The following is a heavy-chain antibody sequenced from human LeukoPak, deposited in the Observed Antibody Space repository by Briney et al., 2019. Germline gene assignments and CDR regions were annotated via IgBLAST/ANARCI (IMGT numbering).Heavy chain of an antibody. CDR2: IRGSGGRA. Sequence: GGSLRLSCAASGFTFSTYAMSWVRQAPGKGLEWVSVIRGSGGRAYYTDSVRDRFTISRDNSKNTVYLQMNSLRAEDTAVYYCARDHVINQAPPGFWGQGTLVTVSS. V-gene: IGHV3-23*01. CDR1: GFTFSTYA. D-gene: IGHD3-10*01. CDR3: ARDHVINQAPPGF. J-gene: IGHJ4*02.